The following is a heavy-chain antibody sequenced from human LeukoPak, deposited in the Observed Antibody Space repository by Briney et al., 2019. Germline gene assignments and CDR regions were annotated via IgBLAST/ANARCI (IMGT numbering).Heavy chain of an antibody. J-gene: IGHJ6*03. Sequence: SETLSLTCTVSGDSISSSSYYWGWIRQPPGKGLEWIGSIYFSGSTYYNPSLKSRVTISIDTSKNQFSLKLTSVTAADTAVYYCARTTEGGYTYGYFYYYYMDVWGKGTTVTISS. D-gene: IGHD5-18*01. CDR3: ARTTEGGYTYGYFYYYYMDV. CDR2: IYFSGST. CDR1: GDSISSSSYY. V-gene: IGHV4-39*07.